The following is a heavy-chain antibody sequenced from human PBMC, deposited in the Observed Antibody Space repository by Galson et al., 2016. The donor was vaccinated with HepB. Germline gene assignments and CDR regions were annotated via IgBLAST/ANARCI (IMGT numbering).Heavy chain of an antibody. J-gene: IGHJ3*02. Sequence: SLRLSCAASGFTFDHYAMHWVRQAPGKGLEWVSGISWNSGSIGYADSVKGRFTISRDNAKNSLYLQMNSLRAGDTALYYCAKDSGAYYYDSSGYRRNAFDIWGQGTMVTVSS. V-gene: IGHV3-9*01. CDR3: AKDSGAYYYDSSGYRRNAFDI. CDR2: ISWNSGSI. CDR1: GFTFDHYA. D-gene: IGHD3-22*01.